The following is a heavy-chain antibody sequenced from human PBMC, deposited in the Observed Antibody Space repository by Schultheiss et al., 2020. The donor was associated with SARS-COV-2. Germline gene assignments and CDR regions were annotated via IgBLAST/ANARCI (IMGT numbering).Heavy chain of an antibody. CDR3: AIISSSSGRDY. V-gene: IGHV3-30*04. D-gene: IGHD6-13*01. CDR2: ISYDGSNK. Sequence: GESLKISCAASGFTFSSYAMHWVRQAPGKGLEWVAVISYDGSNKYYADSVKGRFTISRDNSKNTLYLQMNSLRAEDTAVYYCAIISSSSGRDYWGQGTLVTVSS. J-gene: IGHJ4*02. CDR1: GFTFSSYA.